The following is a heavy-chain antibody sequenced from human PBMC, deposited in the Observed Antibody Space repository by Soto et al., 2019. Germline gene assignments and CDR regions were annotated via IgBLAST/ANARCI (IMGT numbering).Heavy chain of an antibody. CDR1: GYSFTNYW. D-gene: IGHD1-26*01. Sequence: GESLKISCKASGYSFTNYWIGWVRQMPGKGLEWMGIIYPGDFDSRYSPSFQGQVIISADKSINTAYLQWTSLKASDTAMYYCARLRMGATSPFDYWGQGTLVTVSS. J-gene: IGHJ4*02. CDR3: ARLRMGATSPFDY. V-gene: IGHV5-51*01. CDR2: IYPGDFDS.